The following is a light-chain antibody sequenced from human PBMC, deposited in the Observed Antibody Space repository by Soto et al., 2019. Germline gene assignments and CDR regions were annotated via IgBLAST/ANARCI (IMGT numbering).Light chain of an antibody. CDR1: QSVSSY. CDR3: QQRSKYPIT. V-gene: IGKV3-11*01. Sequence: EIVLTQSPATLSLSPGERATLSCRASQSVSSYLAWYQQKPGQAPRLLIYDASNRATGIPARFSGSGSGTDFTLSISSLEPEDFAVYYCQQRSKYPITFGQGTRLEIK. J-gene: IGKJ5*01. CDR2: DAS.